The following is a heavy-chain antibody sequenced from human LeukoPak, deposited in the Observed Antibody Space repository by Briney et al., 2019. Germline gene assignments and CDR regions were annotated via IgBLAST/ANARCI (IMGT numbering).Heavy chain of an antibody. D-gene: IGHD4-17*01. CDR2: IYYSGST. Sequence: SETLSLTCTVSGGSISSSSYYWGWIRQPPGKGLEWIGSIYYSGSTYYNPSLKSRVTISVDTSKNQFSLKLSSVTAADTAVYYCARDGGDYGDYEGAFDIWGQGTMVTVSS. J-gene: IGHJ3*02. CDR1: GGSISSSSYY. CDR3: ARDGGDYGDYEGAFDI. V-gene: IGHV4-39*02.